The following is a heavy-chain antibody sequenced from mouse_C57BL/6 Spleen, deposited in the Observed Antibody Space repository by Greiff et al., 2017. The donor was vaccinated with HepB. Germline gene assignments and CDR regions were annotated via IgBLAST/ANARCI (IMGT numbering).Heavy chain of an antibody. CDR3: TRPYGNSYFDY. CDR2: IDPSDSYT. V-gene: IGHV1-69*01. J-gene: IGHJ2*01. Sequence: QVQLQQPGAELVMPGASVKLSCKASGYTFTSYWMHWVKQRPGQGLEWIGEIDPSDSYTNYNQKFKGKSTLTVDKSSSTAYMQLSSLTSEDSAVYYCTRPYGNSYFDYWGKGTTLTVSS. D-gene: IGHD2-1*01. CDR1: GYTFTSYW.